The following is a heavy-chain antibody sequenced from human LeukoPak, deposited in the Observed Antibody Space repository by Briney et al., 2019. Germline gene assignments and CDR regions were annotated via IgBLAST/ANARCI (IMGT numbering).Heavy chain of an antibody. CDR2: IYYSGST. CDR3: ARTTTVPKIYYFDY. CDR1: GGSISSGDYY. J-gene: IGHJ4*02. V-gene: IGHV4-30-4*01. Sequence: PSETLSLTCTVSGGSISSGDYYWSWIRQPPGKGLEWIGYIYYSGSTYYNPSLKSRVTISVDTSKNQFSLKLSSVTAVDTAVYYCARTTTVPKIYYFDYWGQGTLVTVSS. D-gene: IGHD4-17*01.